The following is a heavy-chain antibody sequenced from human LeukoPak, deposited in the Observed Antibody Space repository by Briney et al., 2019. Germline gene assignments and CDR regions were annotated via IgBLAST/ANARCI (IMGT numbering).Heavy chain of an antibody. CDR1: GFTFSSYG. J-gene: IGHJ5*02. V-gene: IGHV3-23*01. D-gene: IGHD5-18*01. Sequence: GGSLRLSCAASGFTFSSYGMSWVRQAPGKGLEWVSAISGSGGNTYYADSVKGRFTISRDNSKNTLYLQMNSLRAEDTAVYYCAKGAGGFSYYNWFDPWGQGTLVTVSS. CDR2: ISGSGGNT. CDR3: AKGAGGFSYYNWFDP.